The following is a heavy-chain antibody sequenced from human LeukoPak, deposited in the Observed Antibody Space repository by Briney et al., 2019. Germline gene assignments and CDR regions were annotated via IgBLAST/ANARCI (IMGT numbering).Heavy chain of an antibody. V-gene: IGHV4-59*01. CDR2: IYYSGST. J-gene: IGHJ6*02. Sequence: SETLSLTCTVSGGSISSYYWSWIRQPPGKGLEWIGYIYYSGSTNYNPSLKSRVTISVDTSKNQFSLKLSSVTAADTAVYYCASMRFGELSMSYPMDVWGQGTTVTVSS. CDR3: ASMRFGELSMSYPMDV. D-gene: IGHD3-10*01. CDR1: GGSISSYY.